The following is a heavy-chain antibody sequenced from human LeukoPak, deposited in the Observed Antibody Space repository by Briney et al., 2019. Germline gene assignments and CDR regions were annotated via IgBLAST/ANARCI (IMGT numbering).Heavy chain of an antibody. V-gene: IGHV1-2*02. D-gene: IGHD2-2*02. CDR2: INPNSGGT. CDR1: GYTFTGYY. J-gene: IGHJ6*03. Sequence: ASVKVSCKASGYTFTGYYMHWVRQAPGQGLEWMGWINPNSGGTNYGQKFQGRVTMTRDTSISTAYMELSRLRSDDTAVYYCARGRADCSSTSCYKTYYYYYYMDVWGKGTTVTVSS. CDR3: ARGRADCSSTSCYKTYYYYYYMDV.